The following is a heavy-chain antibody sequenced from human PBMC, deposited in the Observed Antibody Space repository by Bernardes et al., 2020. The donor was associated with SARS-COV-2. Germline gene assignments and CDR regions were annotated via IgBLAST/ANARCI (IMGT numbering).Heavy chain of an antibody. D-gene: IGHD2-2*01. CDR2: IYYSGST. Sequence: SETLSLTCTVSGGSISSYYWSWIRQPPGKGLEWIGYIYYSGSTNYNPSLKSRVPISVDTSKNQFSLKLSSVPAADTAVYYCVRSAPYCSSTSCHPYYFDYWGQGTLVTVSS. V-gene: IGHV4-59*08. CDR3: VRSAPYCSSTSCHPYYFDY. J-gene: IGHJ4*02. CDR1: GGSISSYY.